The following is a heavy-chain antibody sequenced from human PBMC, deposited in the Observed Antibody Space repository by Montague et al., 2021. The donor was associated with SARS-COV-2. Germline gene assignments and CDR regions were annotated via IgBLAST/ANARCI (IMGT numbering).Heavy chain of an antibody. CDR3: ARDRGGYEPIFFDF. CDR1: GFTFSSYE. V-gene: IGHV3-48*03. D-gene: IGHD5-12*01. J-gene: IGHJ4*02. CDR2: ISVGSGPI. Sequence: SLRLSCAASGFTFSSYEMNWVRQVPGKGLEWVSFISVGSGPIFYADSVKGRFTISRDDAKSPLYLQMNSLRAEDTAFYYCARDRGGYEPIFFDFWGQGALVTVSS.